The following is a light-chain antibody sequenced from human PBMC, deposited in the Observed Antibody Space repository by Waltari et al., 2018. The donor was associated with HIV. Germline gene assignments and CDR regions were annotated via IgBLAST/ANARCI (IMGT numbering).Light chain of an antibody. CDR3: QQYNNWPFT. J-gene: IGKJ3*01. CDR2: GAS. Sequence: EIVMTQSPATLSVSPGERATLSCRASQSVSSNLAWYQQKPGQAPRLFIYGASTGATGIPARFSGSGSGTEFTLTISSLQSEDFAVYYCQQYNNWPFTFGPGTKVDIK. V-gene: IGKV3-15*01. CDR1: QSVSSN.